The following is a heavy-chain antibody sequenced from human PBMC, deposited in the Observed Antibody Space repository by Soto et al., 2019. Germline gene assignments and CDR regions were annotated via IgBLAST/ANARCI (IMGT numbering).Heavy chain of an antibody. Sequence: SETLSLTCTVYGGSFSSYYWTWIRQPPGKGLEWIGEISHNGSTTYNPSLKSRVTISPDTAKNQFSLKVSSVTAADTAVYYCARWSDYGDYYFYGLDVWGQGTTVTVSS. CDR2: ISHNGST. V-gene: IGHV4-34*01. CDR1: GGSFSSYY. CDR3: ARWSDYGDYYFYGLDV. D-gene: IGHD4-17*01. J-gene: IGHJ6*02.